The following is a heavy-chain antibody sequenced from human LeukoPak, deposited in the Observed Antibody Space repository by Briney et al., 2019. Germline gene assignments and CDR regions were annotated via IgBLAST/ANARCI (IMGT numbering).Heavy chain of an antibody. Sequence: SVKVSCKASGGTFSSYAISWVRQAPGQGLEWMGGIIPIFGTANYAQKFQGRVTITTDESTSTAYVELSSLRSEDTAVYYCARTYTAAGMDYYYYMDVWGKGTTVTVSS. CDR3: ARTYTAAGMDYYYYMDV. V-gene: IGHV1-69*05. D-gene: IGHD6-13*01. J-gene: IGHJ6*03. CDR2: IIPIFGTA. CDR1: GGTFSSYA.